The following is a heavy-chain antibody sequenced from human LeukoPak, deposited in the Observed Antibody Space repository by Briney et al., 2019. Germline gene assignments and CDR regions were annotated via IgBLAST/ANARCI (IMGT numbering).Heavy chain of an antibody. D-gene: IGHD5-18*01. J-gene: IGHJ4*02. CDR1: GFTVSTNC. CDR3: ARVDTVMAYYFDL. Sequence: GGSLSLSCAASGFTVSTNCMTWVRHAPGEGLEWVSTIYSGGTTYYADSVMGRFTISRHNSRNTLYLQMNSLRAEDTAVYYCARVDTVMAYYFDLWGQGTLVTVSS. V-gene: IGHV3-53*04. CDR2: IYSGGTT.